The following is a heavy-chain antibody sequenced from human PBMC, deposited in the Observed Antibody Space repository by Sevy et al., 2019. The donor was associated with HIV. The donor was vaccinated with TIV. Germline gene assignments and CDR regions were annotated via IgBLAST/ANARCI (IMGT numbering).Heavy chain of an antibody. V-gene: IGHV3-30-3*01. CDR2: ISSYGSDK. Sequence: GGSLRLSCVASGFTFRSYVMHWVRLAPGKGLEWVALISSYGSDKKYADSLKGRFTISRDNSENTLYLQIDSLRGEDTAVYYCARDRYNYPFDSWGQGTLVTVSS. CDR1: GFTFRSYV. CDR3: ARDRYNYPFDS. D-gene: IGHD5-18*01. J-gene: IGHJ4*02.